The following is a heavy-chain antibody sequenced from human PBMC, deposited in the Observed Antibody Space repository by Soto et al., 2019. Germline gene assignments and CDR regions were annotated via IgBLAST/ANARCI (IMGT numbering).Heavy chain of an antibody. Sequence: SETLSLTCTVSGGSIGGYYWSWIRQPPGKGLEWIGYIFYGGSTNHNPSLNSRVSVSVDTSKNQFSLRLSSVTAADTAVYYCARDRLARYCSGGSCDDWFDPWGQGTLVTVSS. J-gene: IGHJ5*02. V-gene: IGHV4-59*01. CDR1: GGSIGGYY. D-gene: IGHD2-15*01. CDR2: IFYGGST. CDR3: ARDRLARYCSGGSCDDWFDP.